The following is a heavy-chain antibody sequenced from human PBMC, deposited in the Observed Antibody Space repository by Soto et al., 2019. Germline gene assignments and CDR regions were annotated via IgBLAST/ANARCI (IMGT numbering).Heavy chain of an antibody. V-gene: IGHV3-21*01. CDR3: ARDQTTVVTPGGAFDI. Sequence: GGSLRLSCAASGFTFSSYSMNWVRQAPGKGLEWVASISSSSSYIYYADSVKGRFTISRDNAKNSLYLQMNSLRAEDTAVYYCARDQTTVVTPGGAFDIWGQGTMVTVSS. CDR1: GFTFSSYS. J-gene: IGHJ3*02. CDR2: ISSSSSYI. D-gene: IGHD4-17*01.